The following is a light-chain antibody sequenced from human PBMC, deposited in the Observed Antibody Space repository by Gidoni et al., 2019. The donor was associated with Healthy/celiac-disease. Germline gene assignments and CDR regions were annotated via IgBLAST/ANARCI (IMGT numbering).Light chain of an antibody. CDR1: QSVSSY. V-gene: IGKV3-11*01. CDR2: DAS. Sequence: ETVLTQSPASLSLSPGERATLSCRASQSVSSYLAWYQQKPGQPPRLLIYDASNRATGIPARFSGSGSGTDFTLTISSLEPEDFAVYYCQKRSNWLTFGGGTKVEIK. CDR3: QKRSNWLT. J-gene: IGKJ4*01.